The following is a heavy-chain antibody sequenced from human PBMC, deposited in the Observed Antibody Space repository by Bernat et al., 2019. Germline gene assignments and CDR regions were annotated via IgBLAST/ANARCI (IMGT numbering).Heavy chain of an antibody. J-gene: IGHJ6*02. CDR3: ARVGELGVVNENGYYYGMDV. CDR2: IWYDGSNK. CDR1: GFTFSSYG. D-gene: IGHD3-16*01. Sequence: QVQLVESRGGVVQPGRSLRLSCAASGFTFSSYGMHWVRQAPGKGLEWVAVIWYDGSNKYYADSVKGRFTISRDNSKNTLYLQMNSLRAEDTAVYYCARVGELGVVNENGYYYGMDVWGQGTTVTVSS. V-gene: IGHV3-33*01.